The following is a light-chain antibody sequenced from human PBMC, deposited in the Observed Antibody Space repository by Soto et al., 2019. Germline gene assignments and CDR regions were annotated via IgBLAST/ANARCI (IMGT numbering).Light chain of an antibody. Sequence: EIVLTQSPGTLSLSPGERATLSCRASQSVSSSYLAGYQQKPGQAPRLIIYGASDRATGIPDRFSGSGSGTDFTLTISRLEPEDFAVYYCQQYGSSPYTFGQGTKLEIK. CDR1: QSVSSSY. V-gene: IGKV3-20*01. CDR3: QQYGSSPYT. J-gene: IGKJ2*01. CDR2: GAS.